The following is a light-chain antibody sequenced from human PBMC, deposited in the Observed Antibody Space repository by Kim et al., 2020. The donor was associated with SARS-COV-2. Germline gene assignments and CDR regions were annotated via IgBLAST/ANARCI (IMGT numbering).Light chain of an antibody. CDR1: VGSIATNS. V-gene: IGLV6-57*03. J-gene: IGLJ1*01. Sequence: KTLSIYCTRTVGSIATNSVQCYQQRPDSAPSTVIYDDNQRPSGVPDRFSGSIDSSSNSASLIISGLKTEDEADYYCQSIDKSIYIFGTGTKVTVL. CDR3: QSIDKSIYI. CDR2: DDN.